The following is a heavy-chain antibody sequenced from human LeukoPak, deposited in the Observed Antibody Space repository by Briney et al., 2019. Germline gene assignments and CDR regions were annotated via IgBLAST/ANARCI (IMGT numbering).Heavy chain of an antibody. J-gene: IGHJ5*02. D-gene: IGHD3-9*01. V-gene: IGHV3-11*04. CDR1: GCSFSDYY. CDR3: VFFFKQKTAYEILTGYSRQYNWFDP. Sequence: GSRRLSVAAPGCSFSDYYRSWSRQAPGKGLEHVSSISSSGNTTYHAAYSKVRFTIFRDNATTSLYLQMSSLRAEATAVYYCVFFFKQKTAYEILTGYSRQYNWFDPWGQGTLVTVSS. CDR2: ISSSGNTT.